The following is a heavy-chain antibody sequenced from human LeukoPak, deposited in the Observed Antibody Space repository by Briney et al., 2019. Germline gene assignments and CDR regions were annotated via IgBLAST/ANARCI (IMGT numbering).Heavy chain of an antibody. CDR1: GGSFSGYY. Sequence: SETLSLTCAVYGGSFSGYYWSWIRQPPGKGLEWIGEINHSGSTNYNPSLKSRVTISVDTSKNQFSPKLSSVTAADTAVYYCARGWFAFDIWGQGTMVTVSS. D-gene: IGHD3-10*01. CDR3: ARGWFAFDI. V-gene: IGHV4-34*01. J-gene: IGHJ3*02. CDR2: INHSGST.